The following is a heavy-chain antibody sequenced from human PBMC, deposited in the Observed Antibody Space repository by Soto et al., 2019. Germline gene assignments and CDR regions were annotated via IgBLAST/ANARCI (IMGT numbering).Heavy chain of an antibody. V-gene: IGHV3-53*02. CDR1: GFTVSNPY. J-gene: IGHJ5*02. Sequence: EVQLVETGGGLIQPGGSLRLSCAASGFTVSNPYMTWVRQPPGKGLECVSVIYTAGGRNYADSVKGRFIISRDNSKNTLYLQMTILRAEDTAVYYCARALPVAKGGFDPWGQGTRVTFSS. CDR3: ARALPVAKGGFDP. CDR2: IYTAGGR. D-gene: IGHD2-2*01.